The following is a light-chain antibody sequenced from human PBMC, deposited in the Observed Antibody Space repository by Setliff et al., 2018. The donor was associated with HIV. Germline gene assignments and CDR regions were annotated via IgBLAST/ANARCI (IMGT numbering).Light chain of an antibody. CDR1: SSDIGAYNY. CDR3: GSYAGSKSYV. Sequence: QSALAQPASVSGSPGQSITISCTGTSSDIGAYNYVSWYQQHPGKVPKVIIYDVRKRPSGVSNRFSGSKSGNTASLTISGLQAEDEADYYCGSYAGSKSYVFGTGTKV. J-gene: IGLJ1*01. V-gene: IGLV2-14*01. CDR2: DVR.